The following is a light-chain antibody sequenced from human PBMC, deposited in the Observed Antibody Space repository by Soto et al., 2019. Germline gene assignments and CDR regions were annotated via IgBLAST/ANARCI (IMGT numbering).Light chain of an antibody. V-gene: IGKV3-20*01. CDR2: GAS. Sequence: EIVLTQSPGTLSLSPGGRATLSCRASQSVSSSYLAWYQQKPGHPPRLLIYGASNRATGIPDRLTGSGSGIEFTLTISRLEPEDFAVDDCQQYGSSGTFGQGTKVDI. CDR1: QSVSSSY. J-gene: IGKJ1*01. CDR3: QQYGSSGT.